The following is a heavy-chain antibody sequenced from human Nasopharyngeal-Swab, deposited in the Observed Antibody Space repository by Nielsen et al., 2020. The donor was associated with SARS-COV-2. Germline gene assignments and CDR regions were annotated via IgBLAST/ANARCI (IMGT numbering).Heavy chain of an antibody. CDR3: ARDRGEDSSGFVDAFDI. Sequence: GESLKISCAASGFTFNDYTMNWVRQAPGKGLEWVSSISSSSSYIYYADSVKGRFTLSRDNAKNSLYLQMNSLRVEDTAVFYCARDRGEDSSGFVDAFDIWGQGTMVTVSS. D-gene: IGHD3-22*01. V-gene: IGHV3-21*01. CDR2: ISSSSSYI. CDR1: GFTFNDYT. J-gene: IGHJ3*02.